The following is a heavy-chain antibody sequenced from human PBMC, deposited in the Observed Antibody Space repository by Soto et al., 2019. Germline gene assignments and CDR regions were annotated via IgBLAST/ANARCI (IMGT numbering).Heavy chain of an antibody. J-gene: IGHJ4*02. V-gene: IGHV3-21*01. CDR3: ARVWTNGVCLDY. Sequence: PGGSLRLSCAASGFTFSSYSMNWVRQAPGKGLEWVSSISSSSSYIYYADSVKGRFTISRDNAKNSLYLQMNSLRAEDTAVYYCARVWTNGVCLDYWGQGTLVTVSS. CDR2: ISSSSSYI. CDR1: GFTFSSYS. D-gene: IGHD2-8*01.